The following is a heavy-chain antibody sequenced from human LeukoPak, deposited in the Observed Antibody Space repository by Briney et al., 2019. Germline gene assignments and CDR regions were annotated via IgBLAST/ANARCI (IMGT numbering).Heavy chain of an antibody. J-gene: IGHJ5*02. CDR1: GFIFSQYS. CDR2: IRYTGET. D-gene: IGHD5-12*01. CDR3: ARDAGNSGYGCDL. V-gene: IGHV3-48*01. Sequence: GGSLRLSCAASGFIFSQYSMNWVRQAPGKGLXWVSHIRYTGETFYADSXKGRFTISKDNARNSLYLQMNDLRGEDTAIYYCARDAGNSGYGCDLWGQGTLVTVSS.